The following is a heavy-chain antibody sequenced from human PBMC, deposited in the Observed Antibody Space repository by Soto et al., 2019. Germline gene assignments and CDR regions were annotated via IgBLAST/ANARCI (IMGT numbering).Heavy chain of an antibody. CDR2: IVVGSGNT. CDR3: AADEAYYYDSSGYYHFDY. V-gene: IGHV1-58*01. J-gene: IGHJ4*02. CDR1: GFTFTSSA. D-gene: IGHD3-22*01. Sequence: QMQLVQSGPEVKKPGTSVKVSCKASGFTFTSSAVQWVRQARGQRLDWIGWIVVGSGNTNYAQKFQERVTITRDMSTSTAYMELSSLRSEDTAVYYCAADEAYYYDSSGYYHFDYWGQGTLVTVSS.